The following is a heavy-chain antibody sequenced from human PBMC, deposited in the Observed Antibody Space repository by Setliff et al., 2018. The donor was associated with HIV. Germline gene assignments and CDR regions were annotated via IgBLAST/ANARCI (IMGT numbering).Heavy chain of an antibody. CDR3: ARAQSWSGGPYYFDN. V-gene: IGHV1-2*04. CDR2: INPNSGGT. D-gene: IGHD3-3*01. CDR1: GYTFTGYY. J-gene: IGHJ4*02. Sequence: ASVKVSCKASGYTFTGYYMHWVRQAPGQGLEWMGWINPNSGGTNYAQKFQGWVTMTRDTSISTDYMELSRLRSDDTAVYYCARAQSWSGGPYYFDNWGQGTLVTVSS.